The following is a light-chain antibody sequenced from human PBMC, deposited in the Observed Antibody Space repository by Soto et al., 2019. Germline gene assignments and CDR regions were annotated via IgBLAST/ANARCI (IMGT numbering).Light chain of an antibody. CDR3: QQYGSSPWYT. V-gene: IGKV3-20*01. CDR2: AAS. Sequence: EIVLTQSPGTLSLSPGERATLSCRASQSVTSGYLAWYQQKPGQAPRLLIYAASSRATGIPDRFSGSGSGTDFTFTISRLEPEDFAVYYCQQYGSSPWYTFGQGTKVEIK. CDR1: QSVTSGY. J-gene: IGKJ2*01.